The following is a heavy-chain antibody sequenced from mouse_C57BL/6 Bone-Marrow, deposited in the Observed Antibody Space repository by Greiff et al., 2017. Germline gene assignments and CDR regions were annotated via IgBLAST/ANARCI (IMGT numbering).Heavy chain of an antibody. CDR1: EYEFPSHD. V-gene: IGHV5-2*01. CDR3: ARRKPMITSFDY. D-gene: IGHD2-4*01. J-gene: IGHJ2*01. Sequence: EVQVVESGGGLVQPGESLKLSCESNEYEFPSHDMTWVRKTPEKRLELVAAINSDGGSTYYPENMERRFIISSDNTKNHLYLKVGSLRSEDTALYYCARRKPMITSFDYWGQGTTLTVSS. CDR2: INSDGGST.